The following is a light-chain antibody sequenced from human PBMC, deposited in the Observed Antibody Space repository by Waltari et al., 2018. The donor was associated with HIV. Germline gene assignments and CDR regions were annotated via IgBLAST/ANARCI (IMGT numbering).Light chain of an antibody. CDR2: NNN. CDR3: AAWDDSLRGV. J-gene: IGLJ2*01. CDR1: SSNIGSNY. Sequence: QSVLTQPPSASGPPGQRVTISCSGSSSNIGSNYVYWYQQLPGTAPKLLIYNNNRRPSGVPDRFSGSKSGTSASLAISGLRSEDEADYYCAAWDDSLRGVFGGGTKVTVL. V-gene: IGLV1-47*01.